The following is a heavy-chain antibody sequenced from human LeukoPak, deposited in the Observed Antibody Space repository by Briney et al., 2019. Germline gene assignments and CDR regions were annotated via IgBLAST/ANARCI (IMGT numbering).Heavy chain of an antibody. D-gene: IGHD5/OR15-5a*01. CDR3: ARESRTHNWFDP. Sequence: SETLSLTCTVSGVSISSSNSYWGWIRQPPGKGLEWIGSIYYSGSTYYNPSLKSRVTISVDTSKNQFSLKLSSVTAADTAVYYCARESRTHNWFDPWGQGTLVTVSS. CDR2: IYYSGST. CDR1: GVSISSSNSY. V-gene: IGHV4-39*07. J-gene: IGHJ5*02.